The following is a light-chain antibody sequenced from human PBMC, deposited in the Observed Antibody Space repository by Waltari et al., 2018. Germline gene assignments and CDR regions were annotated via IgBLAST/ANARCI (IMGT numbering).Light chain of an antibody. CDR1: QSVGRT. CDR3: QHYVRLPAT. J-gene: IGKJ1*01. Sequence: EIVLTQSPGTLSLSPGEGATLSCRASQSVGRTLAWYQQKPGQAPKLLIYGASIRATGIPDRFTGSGSGTDFSLTISSLEPEDFAIYFCQHYVRLPATFGQGTKVEIK. V-gene: IGKV3-20*01. CDR2: GAS.